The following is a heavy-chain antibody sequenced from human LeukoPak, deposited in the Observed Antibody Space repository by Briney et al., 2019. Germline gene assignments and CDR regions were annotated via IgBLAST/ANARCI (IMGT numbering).Heavy chain of an antibody. V-gene: IGHV3-64*01. J-gene: IGHJ5*02. CDR2: ISSNGGST. CDR3: ARRTRVLGSCSSKSCYANH. CDR1: GFTFSSYA. D-gene: IGHD2-2*01. Sequence: GGSLRLSCAASGFTFSSYAMHWVRQAPGKGLEYVSAISSNGGSTYYANSVKGRFTISRDNSKNTLYLQMGSLRAEDMAVYYCARRTRVLGSCSSKSCYANHWGQGTLVTVSS.